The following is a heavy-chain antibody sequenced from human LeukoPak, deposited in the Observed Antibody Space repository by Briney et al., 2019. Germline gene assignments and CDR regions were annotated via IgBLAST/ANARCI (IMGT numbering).Heavy chain of an antibody. J-gene: IGHJ2*01. V-gene: IGHV1-2*02. CDR2: INPNSGDT. D-gene: IGHD5/OR15-5a*01. CDR3: ARGQFAGTLYDWYLDL. Sequence: GASVKVSCKASGYTFIGHYIRWVRQAPGQGLEWMGWINPNSGDTKYAQKFQGRVTMTRDTSINTAYMELSSLKSDDTAVYYCARGQFAGTLYDWYLDLWGRGTLVTVSS. CDR1: GYTFIGHY.